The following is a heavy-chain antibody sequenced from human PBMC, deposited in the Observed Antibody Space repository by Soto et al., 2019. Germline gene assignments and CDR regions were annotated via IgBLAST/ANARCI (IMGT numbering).Heavy chain of an antibody. Sequence: QVQLQESGPGLVKPSETLSLTCTVSGGSISSYYWSWIRQPPGKGLEWIGYIYYSGSTNYNPSLKSRVXXSXDXXKNQFSLQLSSVTAADPAVYYCARVGRWLDYYFDYWGQGTLVTVSS. V-gene: IGHV4-59*01. CDR3: ARVGRWLDYYFDY. J-gene: IGHJ4*02. CDR2: IYYSGST. D-gene: IGHD6-19*01. CDR1: GGSISSYY.